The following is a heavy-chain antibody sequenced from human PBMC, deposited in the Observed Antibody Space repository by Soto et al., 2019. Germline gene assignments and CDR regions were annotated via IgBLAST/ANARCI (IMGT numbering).Heavy chain of an antibody. D-gene: IGHD6-19*01. J-gene: IGHJ4*01. CDR1: GFDFSTHV. CDR3: AKDVGQWVETFDY. V-gene: IGHV3-30-3*02. CDR2: ISYDGYNA. Sequence: PGGSLRLSCAASGFDFSTHVVHWVRQAPGQGLEWVAVISYDGYNAYYADSVKGRFTISKDNSRNTLFLQMDNLRSDDTAVYYCAKDVGQWVETFDYWGHGTLVTVSS.